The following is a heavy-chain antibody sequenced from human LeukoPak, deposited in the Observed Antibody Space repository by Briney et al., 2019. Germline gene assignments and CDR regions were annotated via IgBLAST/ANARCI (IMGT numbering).Heavy chain of an antibody. CDR2: IYYSGST. Sequence: PSETLSLTCTVSGGSISSSSYYWGWIRQPPGKGLEWIGSIYYSGSTYYNPSLKSRVTISVDKSKNQFSLKLSSVTAADTAVYYCARESETYYYGSGSYLLDYWGQGTLVTVSS. D-gene: IGHD3-10*01. V-gene: IGHV4-39*07. J-gene: IGHJ4*02. CDR3: ARESETYYYGSGSYLLDY. CDR1: GGSISSSSYY.